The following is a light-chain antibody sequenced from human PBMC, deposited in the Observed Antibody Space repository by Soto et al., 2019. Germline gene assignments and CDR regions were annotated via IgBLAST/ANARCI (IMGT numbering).Light chain of an antibody. CDR3: SSYTSSSTLRV. J-gene: IGLJ1*01. CDR1: SSDVGGYNY. Sequence: SALTQPASVSGSPGQSITIACTGTSSDVGGYNYVPWYQQHPGKAPKLMIYEVSNRPSGVSNRFSVSKSGNTASLTISGLQAEDEADYYCSSYTSSSTLRVFGTGTKVTVL. V-gene: IGLV2-14*01. CDR2: EVS.